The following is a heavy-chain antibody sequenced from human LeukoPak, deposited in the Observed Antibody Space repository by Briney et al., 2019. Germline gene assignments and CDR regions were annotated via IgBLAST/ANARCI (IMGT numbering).Heavy chain of an antibody. J-gene: IGHJ5*02. D-gene: IGHD4-17*01. V-gene: IGHV3-74*01. CDR2: INSDGSST. Sequence: GGSLRLSCAASGFTFRSYWMHWVRQAPGKGLVWVSRINSDGSSTRYADSVKGRFTISRDNAKNTLYLQMNSLRAEDTALYYCSREVSGDPWFNWFDPWGQGTLVTVSS. CDR3: SREVSGDPWFNWFDP. CDR1: GFTFRSYW.